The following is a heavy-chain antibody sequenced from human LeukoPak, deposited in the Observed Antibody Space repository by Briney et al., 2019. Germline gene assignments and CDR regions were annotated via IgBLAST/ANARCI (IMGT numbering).Heavy chain of an antibody. V-gene: IGHV4-34*01. J-gene: IGHJ3*02. CDR3: AGVDAAMPDAFDI. CDR1: GASFSGYS. CDR2: FSHTGSP. D-gene: IGHD5-18*01. Sequence: SETLSLTCAISGASFSGYSWTWIRQPPGKGLEWIGEFSHTGSPIYNPSLKSRVNISIDTSKNQFSLRLTSVTAADTAVYYCAGVDAAMPDAFDIWGQGTTVTVSS.